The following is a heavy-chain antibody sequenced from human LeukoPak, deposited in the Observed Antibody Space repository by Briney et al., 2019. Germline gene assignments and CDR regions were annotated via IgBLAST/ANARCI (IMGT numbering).Heavy chain of an antibody. CDR3: ARAYQLLDMDV. D-gene: IGHD2-2*01. V-gene: IGHV1-2*02. CDR2: INPDSGGT. CDR1: GYTFSDYY. J-gene: IGHJ6*03. Sequence: ASVKISCKASGYTFSDYYMHWVRQAPGQGLEWMGWINPDSGGTKYAQKFQDRVTMTSDTSISTAYMELSRLRSDDTAVYYCARAYQLLDMDVRGKGTTVTISS.